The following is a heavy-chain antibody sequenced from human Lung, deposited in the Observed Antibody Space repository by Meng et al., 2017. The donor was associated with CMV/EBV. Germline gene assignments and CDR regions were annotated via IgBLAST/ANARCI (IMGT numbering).Heavy chain of an antibody. D-gene: IGHD6-6*01. CDR2: IVPILGIT. CDR3: SDYRLYSSSSFVQGYYNGVDV. J-gene: IGHJ6*02. CDR1: GGMFSSYA. V-gene: IGHV1-69*10. Sequence: SVKVSCKASGGMFSSYAISWVRQAPGQGLEWMGGIVPILGITNYAQNFQDRVTITADKSTSTAYMELNSLRSEDTAVYYCSDYRLYSSSSFVQGYYNGVDVWGQGTTV.